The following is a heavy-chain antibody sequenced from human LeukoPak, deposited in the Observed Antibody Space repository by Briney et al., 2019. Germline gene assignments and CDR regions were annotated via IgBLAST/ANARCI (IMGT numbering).Heavy chain of an antibody. J-gene: IGHJ4*02. CDR2: ISGSGGST. CDR1: GFTFSSYA. D-gene: IGHD1-26*01. V-gene: IGHV3-23*01. CDR3: AIRAVITPYLDY. Sequence: PGGSLRLSCSASGFTFSSYAMSWVRQAPGKGLEWVSGISGSGGSTYYADSVKGRFTISRDNSKNTLYLQMNSLRAEDTAVYYCAIRAVITPYLDYWGQGTLVTVSS.